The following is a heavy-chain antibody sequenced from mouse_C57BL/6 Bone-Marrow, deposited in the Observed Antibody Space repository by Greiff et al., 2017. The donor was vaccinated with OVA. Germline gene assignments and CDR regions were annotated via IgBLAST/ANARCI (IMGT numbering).Heavy chain of an antibody. CDR2: IYPSDSET. J-gene: IGHJ3*01. D-gene: IGHD1-1*02. CDR1: GYTFTSYW. CDR3: ARRVVKGWFAY. Sequence: VQLQQPGAELVRPGSSVKLSCKASGYTFTSYWMDWVKQRPGQGLEWIGNIYPSDSETHYTQKFKDKATLTVDKSSSTAYMQLSSLTSEDSAVYYCARRVVKGWFAYWGQGTLVTVSA. V-gene: IGHV1-61*01.